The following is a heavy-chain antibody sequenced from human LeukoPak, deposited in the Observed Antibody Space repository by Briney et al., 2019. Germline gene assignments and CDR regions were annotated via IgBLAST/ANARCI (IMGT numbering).Heavy chain of an antibody. CDR1: GCTFSNYE. D-gene: IGHD6-19*01. CDR2: ISSSSNYI. CDR3: ARVYSSGWRFDY. V-gene: IGHV3-21*05. J-gene: IGHJ4*02. Sequence: GGSLRLSCAASGCTFSNYEMNWVRQAPGKGLEWVSYISSSSNYIYYADSVKGRFTISRDNAKNSLYLQMNSLRAEDTAVYYCARVYSSGWRFDYWGQGTLVTVSS.